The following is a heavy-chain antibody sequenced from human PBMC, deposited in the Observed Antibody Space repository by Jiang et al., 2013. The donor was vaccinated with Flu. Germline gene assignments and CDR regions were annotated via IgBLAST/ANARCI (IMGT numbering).Heavy chain of an antibody. CDR2: INAGTGPT. V-gene: IGHV1-3*01. CDR1: GYIFPQYA. J-gene: IGHJ4*02. D-gene: IGHD4-17*01. Sequence: SGAEVKHPGASVRLSCKTSGYIFPQYAMHWVRQAPGQRPEWMGWINAGTGPTKYSQKFQGRVTITRDISARTVYMELRSLRKEDTAVYYCARGGDYGPDYWGQGSKVTVSS. CDR3: ARGGDYGPDY.